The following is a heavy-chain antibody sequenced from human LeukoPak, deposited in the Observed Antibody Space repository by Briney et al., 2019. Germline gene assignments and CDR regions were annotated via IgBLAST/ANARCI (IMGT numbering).Heavy chain of an antibody. D-gene: IGHD4-17*01. CDR1: GFTFSSYG. Sequence: GGSLRLSCAASGFTFSSYGMHWVRQAPGKGLEWVAVISYDGSNKYYADSVKGRFTISRDNSKNTLYLQMNSLRAEDTAVYYCAKVDGDYVLHYFDYWGQGTLVTVSS. CDR3: AKVDGDYVLHYFDY. V-gene: IGHV3-30*18. CDR2: ISYDGSNK. J-gene: IGHJ4*02.